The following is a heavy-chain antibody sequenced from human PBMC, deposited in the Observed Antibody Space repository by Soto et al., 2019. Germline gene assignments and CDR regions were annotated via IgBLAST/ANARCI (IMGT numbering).Heavy chain of an antibody. CDR3: ARAYSDPFDI. V-gene: IGHV3-11*01. CDR1: GFTFSDYY. Sequence: QVQLVESGGGLVKPGGSLRLSCAASGFTFSDYYMIWIRQAPGKGLEWLADISSSGTSIYYPDSVKRRFTISRDNAKNSLYLQMSSLRAEDTAVYYCARAYSDPFDIWGQGTMVTVSS. CDR2: ISSSGTSI. D-gene: IGHD2-15*01. J-gene: IGHJ3*02.